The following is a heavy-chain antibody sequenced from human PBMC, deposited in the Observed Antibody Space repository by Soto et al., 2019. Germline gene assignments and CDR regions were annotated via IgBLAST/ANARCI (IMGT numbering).Heavy chain of an antibody. Sequence: ASVKVSCKASRYTFTSYYMHWVRQAPGQGLEWMGIINPSGGSTSYAQKFQGRVTMTRDTSTSTVYMELSSLRSEDTAVYYCARVGYCSSTSCSQGAFDIWGQGTMVTVSS. V-gene: IGHV1-46*03. CDR2: INPSGGST. CDR3: ARVGYCSSTSCSQGAFDI. D-gene: IGHD2-2*01. J-gene: IGHJ3*02. CDR1: RYTFTSYY.